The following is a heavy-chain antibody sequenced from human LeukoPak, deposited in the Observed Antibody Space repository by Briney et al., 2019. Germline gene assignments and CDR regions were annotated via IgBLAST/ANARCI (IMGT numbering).Heavy chain of an antibody. V-gene: IGHV1-2*02. CDR1: GYTFTGYY. J-gene: IGHJ5*02. CDR3: ARARTYYYDSSGYKVNWFDP. D-gene: IGHD3-22*01. CDR2: INPNNGGT. Sequence: VASVKVSCKASGYTFTGYYMHWVGQAPGQGLEWMGLINPNNGGTNYVQKFQGRVTMNRDTSLSTAYMELSRLRSYDTAVYYCARARTYYYDSSGYKVNWFDPWGQGTLVTVSA.